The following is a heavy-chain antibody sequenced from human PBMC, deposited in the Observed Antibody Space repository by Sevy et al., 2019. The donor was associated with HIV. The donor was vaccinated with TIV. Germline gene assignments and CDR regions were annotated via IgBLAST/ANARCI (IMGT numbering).Heavy chain of an antibody. D-gene: IGHD6-19*01. CDR3: AREISDWYFGY. CDR2: ISYDGNDK. V-gene: IGHV3-30*03. J-gene: IGHJ4*02. CDR1: GFTFSSFA. Sequence: GGSLRLSCAASGFTFSSFAMHWVRQAPGKGLERVALISYDGNDKYYADSVKGRFTVSRDNSKNTLYLQMISLRGEDTAVYYCAREISDWYFGYWRQGTLVTVSS.